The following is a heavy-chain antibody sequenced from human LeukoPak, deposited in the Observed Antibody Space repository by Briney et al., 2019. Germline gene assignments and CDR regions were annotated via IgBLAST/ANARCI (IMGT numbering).Heavy chain of an antibody. D-gene: IGHD5-18*01. CDR3: ARTTEGGYTYGYFYYYYMDV. V-gene: IGHV4-61*01. Sequence: SETLSLTCTVSGGSISSSSYYWSWIRQPPGKGLEWIGYIYHSGSTNYNPSLKSRVTISVDTSQNQFYLKLTSVTAADTAVYYCARTTEGGYTYGYFYYYYMDVWGKGTTVTISS. CDR2: IYHSGST. CDR1: GGSISSSSYY. J-gene: IGHJ6*03.